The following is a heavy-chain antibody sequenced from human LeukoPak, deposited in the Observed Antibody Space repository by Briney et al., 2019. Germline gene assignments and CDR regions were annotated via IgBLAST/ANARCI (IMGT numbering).Heavy chain of an antibody. D-gene: IGHD6-13*01. CDR3: AKSQHSSSWCADY. Sequence: GRSLRLSCSASGFTFGDYAMNWVRQAPGKGLEWVAVISYDGSNKYYADSVKGRFTISRDNSKNTLYLQMNSLRAEDTAVYYCAKSQHSSSWCADYWGQGTLVTVSS. CDR1: GFTFGDYA. J-gene: IGHJ4*02. CDR2: ISYDGSNK. V-gene: IGHV3-30*18.